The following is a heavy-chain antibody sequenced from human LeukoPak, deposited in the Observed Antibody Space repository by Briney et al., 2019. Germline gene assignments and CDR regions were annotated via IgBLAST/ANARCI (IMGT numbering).Heavy chain of an antibody. CDR1: GGSFSGYY. CDR3: ARARFTYYYDSSGHDP. CDR2: INHSGST. J-gene: IGHJ5*02. D-gene: IGHD3-22*01. Sequence: SETLSLTCAVYGGSFSGYYWSWIRQPPGKGLEWIGEINHSGSTNYNPSLKSRVTISVDTSKNQFSLKLSSVAAADTAVYYCARARFTYYYDSSGHDPWGQGTLVTVSS. V-gene: IGHV4-34*01.